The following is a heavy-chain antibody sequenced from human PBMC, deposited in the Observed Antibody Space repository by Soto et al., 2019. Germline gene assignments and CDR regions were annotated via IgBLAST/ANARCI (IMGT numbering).Heavy chain of an antibody. CDR3: ARSDSSGYYAFDY. CDR1: GFTVSSNY. D-gene: IGHD3-22*01. Sequence: EVQLVESGGGLIQPGGSLRLSCAASGFTVSSNYMSWVRQAPGKGLEWVSVIYSGCSTYYADSVKGRFTISRDNSKNTLYLQMNSLRAEDTAVYYWARSDSSGYYAFDYWGQGTLVTVSS. V-gene: IGHV3-53*01. CDR2: IYSGCST. J-gene: IGHJ4*02.